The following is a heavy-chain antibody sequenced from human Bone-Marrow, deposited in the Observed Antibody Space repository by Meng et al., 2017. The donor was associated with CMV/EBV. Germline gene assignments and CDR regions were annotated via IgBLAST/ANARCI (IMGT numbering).Heavy chain of an antibody. D-gene: IGHD4-11*01. J-gene: IGHJ4*02. V-gene: IGHV4-39*07. CDR3: ARDSLRLQLDY. Sequence: SETLSLTCTVSGGSISSSSYYWGWIRQPPGKGLEWIGSIYYSGSTYYNPSLKSRVTISVDTSKNQFSLKLSSVTAADTAVYYCARDSLRLQLDYWGQGTLVTFSS. CDR1: GGSISSSSYY. CDR2: IYYSGST.